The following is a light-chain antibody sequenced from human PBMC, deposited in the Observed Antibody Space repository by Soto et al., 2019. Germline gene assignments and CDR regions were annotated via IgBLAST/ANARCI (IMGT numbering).Light chain of an antibody. CDR1: SGHSRSA. J-gene: IGLJ3*02. CDR3: QTWGTGIRV. V-gene: IGLV4-69*01. Sequence: QSVLTQSPSASASLGASVKLTCTLSSGHSRSAIAWHQQQPEKGPRYLMKVNSDGSHSKGDGIPDRFSGSSSGAARYLTISSLQSEDEADYYCQTWGTGIRVFGGGTKLTVL. CDR2: VNSDGSH.